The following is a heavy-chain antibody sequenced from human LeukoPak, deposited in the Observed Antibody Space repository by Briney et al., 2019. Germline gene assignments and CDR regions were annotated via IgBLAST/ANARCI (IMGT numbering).Heavy chain of an antibody. CDR2: IKQDGSEK. J-gene: IGHJ3*01. V-gene: IGHV3-7*01. CDR3: ARGRGNSYV. Sequence: GGSLRLSCAASGFTFSTYWMTWVRQAPGKGWEWVANIKQDGSEKYYVDSVKGRFTISRDNAKNSLYLQMNSLKAEDTAVYYCARGRGNSYVWGQGTMVSVSS. D-gene: IGHD5-18*01. CDR1: GFTFSTYW.